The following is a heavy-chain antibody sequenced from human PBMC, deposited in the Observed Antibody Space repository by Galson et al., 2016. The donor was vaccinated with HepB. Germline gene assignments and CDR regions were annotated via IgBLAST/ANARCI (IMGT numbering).Heavy chain of an antibody. Sequence: CAISGDSVDNNGAAWVWIRQSPSRGLEWLGRTFYRSTWENHYAGSVKNRITISPDTSRNQFSLYLNSVTPEATAVYYCARAVMLGRGMDVWGQGTTVTVSS. J-gene: IGHJ6*02. CDR2: TFYRSTWEN. D-gene: IGHD3-10*01. CDR1: GDSVDNNGAA. V-gene: IGHV6-1*01. CDR3: ARAVMLGRGMDV.